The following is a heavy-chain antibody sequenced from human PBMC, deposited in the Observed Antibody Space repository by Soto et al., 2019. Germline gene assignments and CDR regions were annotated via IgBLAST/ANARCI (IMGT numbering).Heavy chain of an antibody. CDR1: GGSISSGGYY. V-gene: IGHV4-31*03. Sequence: QVQLQESGPGLVKPSQTLSLTCTVSGGSISSGGYYWSWIRQHPGKGLEWIGYIHYSGSTYYNPSLKSRVSKPVDTSKHQYSLELSSVTAADTAVYYCARVCGSTSCYWEYAFDIWGQGTMVTVSS. J-gene: IGHJ3*02. D-gene: IGHD2-2*01. CDR3: ARVCGSTSCYWEYAFDI. CDR2: IHYSGST.